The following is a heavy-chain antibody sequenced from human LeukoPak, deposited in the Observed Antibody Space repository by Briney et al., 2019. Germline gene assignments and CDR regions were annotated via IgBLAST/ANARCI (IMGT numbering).Heavy chain of an antibody. J-gene: IGHJ5*02. CDR2: ISSSGSTI. V-gene: IGHV3-48*03. Sequence: GRSLRLSCAASGFTFSSYEMNWVRQAPGKGLEWVSYISSSGSTIYYADSVKGRFTISRDNAKNSLYLQMNSLRAEDTAVYYCATFYGSGIHWFDPWGQGTLVTVSS. CDR3: ATFYGSGIHWFDP. D-gene: IGHD3-10*01. CDR1: GFTFSSYE.